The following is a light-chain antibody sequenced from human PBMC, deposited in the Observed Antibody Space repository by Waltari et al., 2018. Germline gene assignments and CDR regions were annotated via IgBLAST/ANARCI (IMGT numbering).Light chain of an antibody. V-gene: IGLV2-14*03. CDR1: ASDIGSYNR. CDR3: SSYTNTKTVV. CDR2: DVS. Sequence: QSALTQPASVSGSPGQSITISCTGTASDIGSYNRVSWYQQHPGKAPRLLIYDVSDRPAGVSYRFSASMAGNSASLTISGLQAKDECHYYCSSYTNTKTVVFGGGTKVTVL. J-gene: IGLJ2*01.